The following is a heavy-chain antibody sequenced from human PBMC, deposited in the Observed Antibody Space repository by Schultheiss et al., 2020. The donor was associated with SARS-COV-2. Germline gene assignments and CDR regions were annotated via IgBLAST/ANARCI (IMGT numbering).Heavy chain of an antibody. J-gene: IGHJ4*02. CDR1: GFSLSTSGMC. Sequence: TLSLTCTFSGFSLSTSGMCVSWIRQPPGKALEWLAHIFSNDEKSYSTSLKSRLTISKDTSKSQVVLTMTNMDPVDTATYYCARITDSSDRMIDYWGQGTLVTVSS. CDR3: ARITDSSDRMIDY. CDR2: IFSNDEK. V-gene: IGHV2-26*01. D-gene: IGHD3-22*01.